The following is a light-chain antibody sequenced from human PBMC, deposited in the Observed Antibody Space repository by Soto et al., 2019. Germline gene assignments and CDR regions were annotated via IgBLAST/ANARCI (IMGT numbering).Light chain of an antibody. CDR1: QGISRY. CDR2: SAS. V-gene: IGKV1-9*01. CDR3: QQLHTYPHT. J-gene: IGKJ2*01. Sequence: IQLTQSPSSLSPSVGGRFTITCRARQGISRYLAWFQQRPGKAPKLLIYSASPLQTGVPSRFSGSESRTDFTLTISGLQPEDSATYYCQQLHTYPHTFGQGTKLEIK.